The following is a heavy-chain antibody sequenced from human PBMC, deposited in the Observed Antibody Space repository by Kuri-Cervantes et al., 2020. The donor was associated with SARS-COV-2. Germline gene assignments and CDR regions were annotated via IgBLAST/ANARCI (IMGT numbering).Heavy chain of an antibody. D-gene: IGHD2-21*02. J-gene: IGHJ4*02. CDR3: ARGRSVTATIASFFDY. Sequence: GSLRLSCAVYGGSFSGYYWSWIRQPPGKGLEWIGEVNHSGSTNYNPSLKSRVTISVDTSKNQFSLKLSSVTAADTAVYYCARGRSVTATIASFFDYWGQGTLVTVSS. CDR2: VNHSGST. V-gene: IGHV4-34*01. CDR1: GGSFSGYY.